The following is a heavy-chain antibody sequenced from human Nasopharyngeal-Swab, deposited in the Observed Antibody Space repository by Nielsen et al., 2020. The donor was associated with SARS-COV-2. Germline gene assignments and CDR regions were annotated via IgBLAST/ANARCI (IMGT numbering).Heavy chain of an antibody. CDR3: ARTPLGHYYYYMDV. J-gene: IGHJ6*03. Sequence: WIRQPPGKGLEYVSAISSNGGSTYYANSVKGRFTISRDNSKNTLYLQMGSLRAEDMAVYYCARTPLGHYYYYMDVWGKGTTVTVSS. CDR2: ISSNGGST. V-gene: IGHV3-64*01.